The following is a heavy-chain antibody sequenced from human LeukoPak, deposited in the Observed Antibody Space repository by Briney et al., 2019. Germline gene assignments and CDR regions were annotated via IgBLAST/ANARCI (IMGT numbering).Heavy chain of an antibody. Sequence: GGSLRISCVVSGFTVSNNFMTWVRQAPGKGLERVANIKQDGSEKYYVDSVKGRFTISRDNAKNSLYLQMNSLRAEDTAVYYCARDLVHSRSWYPSGYWGQGTLVTVSS. D-gene: IGHD6-13*01. CDR1: GFTVSNNF. V-gene: IGHV3-7*01. CDR2: IKQDGSEK. CDR3: ARDLVHSRSWYPSGY. J-gene: IGHJ4*02.